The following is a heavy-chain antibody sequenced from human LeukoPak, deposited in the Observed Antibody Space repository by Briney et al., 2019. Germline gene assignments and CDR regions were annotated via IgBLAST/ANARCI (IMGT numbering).Heavy chain of an antibody. Sequence: ASVKVSCKASGYTFTSYGINWVRQAPGQGLEWMGWISAYNGTTNYAQRFQGRVTITADESTSTAYMELSSLRSEDTAVYYCARGTYRWHQYFDYWGQGTLVTVSS. D-gene: IGHD1-26*01. J-gene: IGHJ4*02. CDR1: GYTFTSYG. CDR2: ISAYNGTT. CDR3: ARGTYRWHQYFDY. V-gene: IGHV1-18*04.